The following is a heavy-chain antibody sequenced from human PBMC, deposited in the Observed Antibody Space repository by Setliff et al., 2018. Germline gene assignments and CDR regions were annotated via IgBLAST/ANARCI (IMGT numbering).Heavy chain of an antibody. J-gene: IGHJ3*02. V-gene: IGHV3-21*01. D-gene: IGHD3-3*01. Sequence: GASLKISCAASGFTFSSYSMNWVRQAPGKGLEWVSSISSSSSYIYYADSVKGRFTISRDNAKNSLYLQMNSLRAEDTAVYYCARASSSDNYNFWSGYYDGDAFDIWGQGTMVTVSS. CDR3: ARASSSDNYNFWSGYYDGDAFDI. CDR2: ISSSSSYI. CDR1: GFTFSSYS.